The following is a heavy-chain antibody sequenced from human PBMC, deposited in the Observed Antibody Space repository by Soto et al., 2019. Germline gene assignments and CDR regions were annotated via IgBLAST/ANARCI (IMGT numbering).Heavy chain of an antibody. V-gene: IGHV3-7*03. D-gene: IGHD6-13*01. CDR1: GFTFSSYW. J-gene: IGHJ5*02. CDR2: IKQDGSEK. CDR3: ARDTAGTIFSWFDP. Sequence: PGGSLRLSCAASGFTFSSYWMSWVRQAPGKGLEWVANIKQDGSEKYYVDSVKGRFTISRDNAKNSLYLQMNSLRAEDTAVYYCARDTAGTIFSWFDPWGQGTLVTVSS.